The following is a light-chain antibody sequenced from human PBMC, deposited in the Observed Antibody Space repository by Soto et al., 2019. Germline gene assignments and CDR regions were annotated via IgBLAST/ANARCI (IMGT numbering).Light chain of an antibody. Sequence: EIVVTQSPGTLSLSPGERATLSCRASQSVSSNYLAWYQQKRGQAPRLRIYGASSRATGIPTRFSGSGSGTDFTLTISRLEPEDFAVYYCQQYDTSPRTFGQGTKVEI. V-gene: IGKV3-20*01. CDR2: GAS. J-gene: IGKJ1*01. CDR1: QSVSSNY. CDR3: QQYDTSPRT.